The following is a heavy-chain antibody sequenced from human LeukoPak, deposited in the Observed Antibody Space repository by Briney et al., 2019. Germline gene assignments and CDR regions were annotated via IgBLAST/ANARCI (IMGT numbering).Heavy chain of an antibody. Sequence: GGSLRLSCAASGFTFSGYAMSWVRQAPGKGLEWVSGINWNGGSTGYADSVKGRFTISRDNAKNSLYLQMNSLRAEDTALYYCARELYGGNSVWDYWGQGTLVTVSS. CDR1: GFTFSGYA. CDR2: INWNGGST. V-gene: IGHV3-20*04. D-gene: IGHD4-23*01. CDR3: ARELYGGNSVWDY. J-gene: IGHJ4*02.